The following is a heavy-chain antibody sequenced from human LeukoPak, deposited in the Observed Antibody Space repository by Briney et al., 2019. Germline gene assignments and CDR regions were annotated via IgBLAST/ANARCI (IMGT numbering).Heavy chain of an antibody. CDR3: ALISMG. D-gene: IGHD2/OR15-2a*01. CDR2: INGDGSST. V-gene: IGHV3-74*01. J-gene: IGHJ4*02. CDR1: GFTFSTYW. Sequence: PGGSLRLSCAASGFTFSTYWMHWVRQAPGKGLVWVSRINGDGSSTSYADSVKGRFTVSRDNAKNTVYLQMNSLRAEDTAVYYCALISMGGGQGTLVTVSS.